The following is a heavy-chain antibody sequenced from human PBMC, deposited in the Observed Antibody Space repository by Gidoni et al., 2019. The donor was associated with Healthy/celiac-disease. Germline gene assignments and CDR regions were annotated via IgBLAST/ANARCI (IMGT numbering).Heavy chain of an antibody. D-gene: IGHD6-19*01. V-gene: IGHV4-34*01. CDR1: GGSFSGYY. CDR3: ARGGGYVVAVAAYTACFDY. CDR2: INHSGST. J-gene: IGHJ4*02. Sequence: QVQLQQWCAGLLKPSETLSLTCAVYGGSFSGYYWSWIRQPPGKGLEWIGEINHSGSTNYNPSLKSRVTISVDTSKNQFSLKLSSVSAADTAVYYCARGGGYVVAVAAYTACFDYWGQGTLVTVSS.